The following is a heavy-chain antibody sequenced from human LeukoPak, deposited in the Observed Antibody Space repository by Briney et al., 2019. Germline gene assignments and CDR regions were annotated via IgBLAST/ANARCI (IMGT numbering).Heavy chain of an antibody. CDR1: GFTFSRYA. D-gene: IGHD1-1*01. Sequence: GRSLRLSCAASGFTFSRYAMYWVRQTPGKGLEWVAVISYGGSNKYYADSVKGRFTISRDNSKNTLYLQKNSLRADDTAVYYCATGIGYDAFDIWGQGTMVTVSS. CDR3: ATGIGYDAFDI. CDR2: ISYGGSNK. J-gene: IGHJ3*02. V-gene: IGHV3-30-3*01.